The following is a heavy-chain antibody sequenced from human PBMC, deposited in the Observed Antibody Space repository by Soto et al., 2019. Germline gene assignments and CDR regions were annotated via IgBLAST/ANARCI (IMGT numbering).Heavy chain of an antibody. J-gene: IGHJ6*02. CDR2: IYHSGST. CDR1: GGSISSSNW. CDR3: ARAWPSVDSYGSGVMDV. V-gene: IGHV4-4*02. D-gene: IGHD5-18*01. Sequence: QVQLQESGPGLVKPSGTLSVTCAVSGGSISSSNWWNWVRQPPGKGLEWIGEIYHSGSTNYIPSLRSRVTISLDKSKNQFSLRVKSVTAADTAEYYCARAWPSVDSYGSGVMDVWGPGTTVTVSS.